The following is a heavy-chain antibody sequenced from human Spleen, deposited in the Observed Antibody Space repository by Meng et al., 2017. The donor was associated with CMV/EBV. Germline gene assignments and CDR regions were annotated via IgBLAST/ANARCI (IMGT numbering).Heavy chain of an antibody. J-gene: IGHJ6*02. V-gene: IGHV1-2*02. Sequence: ASVKVSCKASGYTFTGYYLHWVRQAPQAPGQGPEWMGWINPNSGDTNYAQKFQGRVTMTRDTSISTAYMELSRLRSDDMALYYCARVKRYCTGGSCSSTGYYGMDVWGQGTTVTVSS. CDR2: INPNSGDT. D-gene: IGHD2-15*01. CDR1: GYTFTGYY. CDR3: ARVKRYCTGGSCSSTGYYGMDV.